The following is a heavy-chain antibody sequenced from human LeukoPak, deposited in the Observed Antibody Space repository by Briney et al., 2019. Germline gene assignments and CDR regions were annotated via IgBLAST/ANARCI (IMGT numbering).Heavy chain of an antibody. CDR3: ARAGYYYGSGSPDY. CDR2: IIPIFGTA. Sequence: EASVKVSCKASGGTFSSYAISWVRQAPGQGLEWMGGIIPIFGTANYAQKFQGRVTITADKSTSTAYMELSSLRAEDTAVYYCARAGYYYGSGSPDYWGQGTLVTVSS. J-gene: IGHJ4*02. D-gene: IGHD3-10*01. CDR1: GGTFSSYA. V-gene: IGHV1-69*06.